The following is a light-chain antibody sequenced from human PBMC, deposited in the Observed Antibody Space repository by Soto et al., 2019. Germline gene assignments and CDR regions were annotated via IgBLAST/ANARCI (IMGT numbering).Light chain of an antibody. CDR1: QGVSSY. V-gene: IGKV3-15*01. J-gene: IGKJ1*01. CDR3: QHYNNWPPWT. Sequence: EIVLTQSPATLSLSPGERATLSCRASQGVSSYLAWYQQKPGQAPRLLIYGASTRATGIPARFSGSGSGTEFTLTISSLQSEDFAVYYCQHYNNWPPWTFGQGTKVDIK. CDR2: GAS.